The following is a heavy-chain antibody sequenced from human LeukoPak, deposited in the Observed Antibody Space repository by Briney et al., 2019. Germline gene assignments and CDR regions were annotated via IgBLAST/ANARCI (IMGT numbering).Heavy chain of an antibody. CDR1: GFTFSNYG. CDR3: AGDSSEGEFDY. CDR2: ISGSGGST. J-gene: IGHJ4*02. Sequence: PGGSLRLSCAASGFTFSNYGMSWVRQAPGKGLEWVSGISGSGGSTYYADSVKGRFTISRDNSKNTLYLQMNSLRAEDTAVYYCAGDSSEGEFDYWGQGTLVTVSS. D-gene: IGHD3-22*01. V-gene: IGHV3-23*01.